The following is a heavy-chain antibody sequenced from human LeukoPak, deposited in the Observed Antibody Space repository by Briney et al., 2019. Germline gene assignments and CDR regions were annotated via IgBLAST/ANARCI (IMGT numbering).Heavy chain of an antibody. Sequence: GGSLRLSCAASGFTFSSFGMSWVRQAPGKGLEWVSGISGSGDSTYYADSVKGRFTISRDNAKNSLYLQMNSLRAEDTAVYYCARDLLLGDDYWGQGTLVTVSS. J-gene: IGHJ4*02. CDR1: GFTFSSFG. CDR3: ARDLLLGDDY. D-gene: IGHD2-15*01. CDR2: ISGSGDST. V-gene: IGHV3-23*01.